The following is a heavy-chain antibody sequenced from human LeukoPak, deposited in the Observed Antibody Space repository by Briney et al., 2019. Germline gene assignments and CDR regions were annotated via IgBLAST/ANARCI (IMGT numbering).Heavy chain of an antibody. D-gene: IGHD3-22*01. CDR2: INSDGSST. Sequence: GGSLRLSCAASGFTFSSYWMHWVRQAPGKGLVWVSRINSDGSSTSYADSVKGRFTISRDNAKNTLYLQMNSLRAEDTAVYYCARESGDSSGYCFDYWGQGTLVTVSS. V-gene: IGHV3-74*01. CDR3: ARESGDSSGYCFDY. CDR1: GFTFSSYW. J-gene: IGHJ4*02.